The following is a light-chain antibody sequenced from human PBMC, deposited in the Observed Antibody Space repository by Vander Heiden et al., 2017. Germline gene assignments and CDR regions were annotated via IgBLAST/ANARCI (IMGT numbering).Light chain of an antibody. CDR3: QSYDRGLSGRV. CDR2: GNN. V-gene: IGLV1-40*01. Sequence: QSVLTQPPSVSGAPGQRVTISCTGSSSNIGAGYDVHWYQQLPGTAPKLLMYGNNNRPSGVPDRFSGSKSDTSASLAITGLQAEDEADYYCQSYDRGLSGRVFGGGTKLTVL. CDR1: SSNIGAGYD. J-gene: IGLJ3*02.